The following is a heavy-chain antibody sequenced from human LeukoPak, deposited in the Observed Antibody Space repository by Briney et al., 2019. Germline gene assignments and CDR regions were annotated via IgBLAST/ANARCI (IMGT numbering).Heavy chain of an antibody. CDR2: INAGNGNT. Sequence: ASVKVSCKASGYTFTSYAMHWVRQAPGQRLEWMGWINAGNGNTKYSQKFQGRVTITRDTSASTAYMELSSLRSEDTAVYYCVKDRTYRWSFDNWGQGTLVTVSS. CDR1: GYTFTSYA. CDR3: VKDRTYRWSFDN. J-gene: IGHJ4*02. D-gene: IGHD4-11*01. V-gene: IGHV1-3*01.